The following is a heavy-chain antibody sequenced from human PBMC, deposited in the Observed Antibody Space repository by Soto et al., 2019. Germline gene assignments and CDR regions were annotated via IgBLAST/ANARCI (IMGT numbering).Heavy chain of an antibody. V-gene: IGHV1-18*01. D-gene: IGHD1-1*01. CDR1: GYTFTSYG. Sequence: QVHLVQSGAEVKKPGASVKVSCKASGYTFTSYGITWVRQAPGQGLEWMGWISAHNGNTDYAQKLQGRVIVTRDTSTSTASMELRRLRSDDTAVYYCARGRYGDYWGQGALVTVSS. J-gene: IGHJ4*02. CDR3: ARGRYGDY. CDR2: ISAHNGNT.